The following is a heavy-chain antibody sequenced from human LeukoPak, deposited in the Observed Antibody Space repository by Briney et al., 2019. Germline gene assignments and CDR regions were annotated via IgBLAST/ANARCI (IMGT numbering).Heavy chain of an antibody. CDR2: IWYDGSNK. D-gene: IGHD4-23*01. J-gene: IGHJ4*02. V-gene: IGHV3-33*01. CDR1: GFTFSSYG. Sequence: SGGSLRLSCAASGFTFSSYGMHWVRQAPGKGLEWVAVIWYDGSNKYYADSVKGRFTISRDNSKNTLYLQMNSLRAEDTAVYYCATDRKVGTWDPRFNYWGQGTLVTVSS. CDR3: ATDRKVGTWDPRFNY.